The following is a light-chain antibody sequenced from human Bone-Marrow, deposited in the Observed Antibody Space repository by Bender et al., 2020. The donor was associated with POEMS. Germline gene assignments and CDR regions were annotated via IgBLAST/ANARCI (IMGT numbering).Light chain of an antibody. V-gene: IGLV3-21*02. Sequence: SYVLTQPPSVSVAPGQTATIACGGNNIGSKSVHWYQQKPGQAPVLVVYDDSDRPSGIPERFSGSNSGNTATLTISRVEAGDEADYYCQVWESTTDHHVVFGGGTKLTVL. J-gene: IGLJ2*01. CDR3: QVWESTTDHHVV. CDR2: DDS. CDR1: NIGSKS.